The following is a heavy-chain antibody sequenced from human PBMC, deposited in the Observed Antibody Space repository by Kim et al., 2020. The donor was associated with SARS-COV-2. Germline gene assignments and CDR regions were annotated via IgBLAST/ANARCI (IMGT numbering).Heavy chain of an antibody. J-gene: IGHJ3*02. CDR1: GGSISSSSYY. CDR3: ASLLPNLLAYYYGSGGQGAFDI. V-gene: IGHV4-39*01. D-gene: IGHD3-10*01. Sequence: SETLSLTCTVSGGSISSSSYYWGWIRQPPGKGLEWIGSIYYSGSTYYNPSLKSRVTISVDTSKNQFSLKLSSVTAADTAVYYCASLLPNLLAYYYGSGGQGAFDIWGQGTMVTVSS. CDR2: IYYSGST.